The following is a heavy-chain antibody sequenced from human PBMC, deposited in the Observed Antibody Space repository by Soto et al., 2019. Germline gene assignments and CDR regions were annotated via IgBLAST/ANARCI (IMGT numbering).Heavy chain of an antibody. CDR2: INHSGST. Sequence: PSETLSLTCTVSGVYGGSFSDYYWSWIRQPPGKGLEWIGEINHSGSTNYNPSLKSRVTMSIDTSRNQFSLKLGSVTAADTAVYYCARGGGRYNGFDYFDLWGQGALVTVSS. D-gene: IGHD5-12*01. J-gene: IGHJ4*02. CDR3: ARGGGRYNGFDYFDL. V-gene: IGHV4-34*01. CDR1: GGSFSDYY.